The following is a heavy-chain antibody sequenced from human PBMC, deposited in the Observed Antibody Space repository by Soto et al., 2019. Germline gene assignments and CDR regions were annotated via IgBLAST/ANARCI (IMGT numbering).Heavy chain of an antibody. V-gene: IGHV1-69*01. CDR2: FNPIFETA. D-gene: IGHD3-10*01. CDR1: GGTFSSYA. J-gene: IGHJ6*02. CDR3: TRGITLIRGVIPPGYYYGMDV. Sequence: QVQLVQSGAEVKKPGSSVKVSCKASGGTFSSYAISWVQQAPGQGLEWMGGFNPIFETANYAQKFQGRVTITADESTNTAYMELSSLRSEDTAVYYCTRGITLIRGVIPPGYYYGMDVWGQGTTVAVSS.